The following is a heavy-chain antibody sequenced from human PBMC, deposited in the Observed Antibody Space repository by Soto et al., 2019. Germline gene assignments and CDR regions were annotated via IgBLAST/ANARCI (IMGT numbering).Heavy chain of an antibody. V-gene: IGHV4-31*03. CDR1: GGSISGGSYY. Sequence: SETLSLTCTVSGGSISGGSYYWGWVLQHPGKGLEWIGYIFYSGITYYNPSLKSRLTISLDTSKNQFSLNLNSVTAADTAVYYCARSGAAAGLFDYWGQGTLVTVSS. D-gene: IGHD6-13*01. CDR3: ARSGAAAGLFDY. J-gene: IGHJ4*02. CDR2: IFYSGIT.